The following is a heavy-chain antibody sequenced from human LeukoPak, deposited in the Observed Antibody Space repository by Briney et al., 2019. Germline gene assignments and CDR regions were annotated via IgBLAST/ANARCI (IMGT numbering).Heavy chain of an antibody. J-gene: IGHJ4*02. Sequence: SGKVSCKASEGTFSSYTTSWLRQAPGQRLEWLGRIIPIRGIANYAQKLQGIVTITADKSTSTAYMELSRLRSEDTAVYYCARVGYYDSSGYYFDYWGQGTLVTVSS. CDR2: IIPIRGIA. CDR1: EGTFSSYT. CDR3: ARVGYYDSSGYYFDY. V-gene: IGHV1-69*02. D-gene: IGHD3-22*01.